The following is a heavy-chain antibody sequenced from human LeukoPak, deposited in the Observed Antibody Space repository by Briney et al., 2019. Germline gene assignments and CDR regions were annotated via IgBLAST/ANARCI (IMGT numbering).Heavy chain of an antibody. CDR3: ARMATAFDY. CDR1: GFTFSTYA. CDR2: ISYDGSNE. Sequence: GRSLRLSCAASGFTFSTYAMHWVRQAPGKGLEWVAFISYDGSNEYYSDSVKGRFTISRDNSKNTLYLQMNSLRAEDTAVYFCARMATAFDYWGQGTLVTVSS. V-gene: IGHV3-30-3*01. J-gene: IGHJ4*02. D-gene: IGHD1-1*01.